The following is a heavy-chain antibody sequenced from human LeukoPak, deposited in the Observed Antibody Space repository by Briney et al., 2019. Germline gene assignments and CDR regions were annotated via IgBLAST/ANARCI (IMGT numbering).Heavy chain of an antibody. J-gene: IGHJ3*02. Sequence: SETLSLTCAVYGGSFSGYFWSWIRQPPGKGLEWIGEINRSGSTTYNPSLKSRVTISVDTSKNQFSLKLSSVTAADTAVYYCARWSGYYYDSSGSDDAFDIWGQGTMVTVSS. D-gene: IGHD3-22*01. CDR1: GGSFSGYF. V-gene: IGHV4-34*01. CDR2: INRSGST. CDR3: ARWSGYYYDSSGSDDAFDI.